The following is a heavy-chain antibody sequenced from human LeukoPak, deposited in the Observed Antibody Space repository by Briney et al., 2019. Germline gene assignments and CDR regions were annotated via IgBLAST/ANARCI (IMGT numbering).Heavy chain of an antibody. CDR2: LNLDGSDK. D-gene: IGHD1-1*01. V-gene: IGHV3-7*03. CDR3: AKGKRYPDY. CDR1: GFTFSESW. J-gene: IGHJ4*02. Sequence: GGSLRLSCVVSGFTFSESWMSWVRQAPGKGLGWVASLNLDGSDKYYVDSVKGRFTISRDNAKNSLYLQMDSLRVEDTVVYYCAKGKRYPDYWGQGTLVTVSS.